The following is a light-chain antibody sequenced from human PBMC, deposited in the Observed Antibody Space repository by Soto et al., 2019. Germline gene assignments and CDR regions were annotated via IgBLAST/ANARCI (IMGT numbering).Light chain of an antibody. Sequence: DIQMTQSPSSLSASVGDRVTITCQASQDISNYLNWCQQKPGKAPKLLIYDASNLETGVPSRFSGSGSGTDFTFTISSLQPEDIETYYCQQYDNLPITFGPGTRLDI. J-gene: IGKJ5*01. CDR2: DAS. CDR3: QQYDNLPIT. CDR1: QDISNY. V-gene: IGKV1-33*01.